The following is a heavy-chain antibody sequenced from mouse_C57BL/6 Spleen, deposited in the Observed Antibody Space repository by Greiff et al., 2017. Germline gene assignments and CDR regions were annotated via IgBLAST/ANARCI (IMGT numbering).Heavy chain of an antibody. CDR2: IDPETGGT. Sequence: QVQLQQSGAELVRPGASVTLSCKASGYTFTDYEMHWVKQTPVHGLEWIGAIDPETGGTAYNQKFKGKAILTADKSSSTAYMELRSLTSEDSAVYYCTRRYSYYFDDWGQGTTLTVSS. CDR1: GYTFTDYE. J-gene: IGHJ2*01. D-gene: IGHD1-1*01. V-gene: IGHV1-15*01. CDR3: TRRYSYYFDD.